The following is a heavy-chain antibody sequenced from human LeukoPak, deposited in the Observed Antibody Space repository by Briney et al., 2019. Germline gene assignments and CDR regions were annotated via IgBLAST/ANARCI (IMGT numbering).Heavy chain of an antibody. J-gene: IGHJ4*02. V-gene: IGHV4-39*01. CDR3: ARLEQQLVDR. CDR2: IYYSGST. CDR1: GGSISSSSYY. Sequence: NPSETLSLTCTVSGGSISSSSYYWGWITQPPGKGLEWIGSIYYSGSTYYNPSLKSRVTISVDTSKNQFSLKLSSVTAADTAVYYCARLEQQLVDRWGQGTLVTVSS. D-gene: IGHD6-13*01.